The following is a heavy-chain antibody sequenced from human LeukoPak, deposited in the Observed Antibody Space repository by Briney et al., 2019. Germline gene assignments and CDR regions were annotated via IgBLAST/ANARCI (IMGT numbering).Heavy chain of an antibody. J-gene: IGHJ3*02. V-gene: IGHV1-2*02. CDR1: GYTFTGYY. CDR3: ARDYDSSGYYDAFDI. D-gene: IGHD3-22*01. CDR2: INPNSGGT. Sequence: ASVKVSCKASGYTFTGYYMHWVRQAPGQGLEWIGWINPNSGGTNYAQKFQGRVTMTRDTSISTAYMELSRLRSDDTAVYYCARDYDSSGYYDAFDIWGQGTMVTVSS.